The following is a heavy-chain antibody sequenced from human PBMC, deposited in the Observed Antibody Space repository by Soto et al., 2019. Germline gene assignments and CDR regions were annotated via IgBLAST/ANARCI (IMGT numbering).Heavy chain of an antibody. CDR3: ARNPPDYYYGSGSYYPLRFGMDV. V-gene: IGHV4-30-4*08. J-gene: IGHJ6*02. CDR2: IYYSGST. CDR1: GGSISSGGYY. D-gene: IGHD3-10*01. Sequence: SETLSLTCTVSGGSISSGGYYWSWIRQHPGKGLEWIGYIYYSGSTYYNPSLKSRVTISVDTSKNQFSLKLSSVTAADTAVYYCARNPPDYYYGSGSYYPLRFGMDVWGQGTTVTVSS.